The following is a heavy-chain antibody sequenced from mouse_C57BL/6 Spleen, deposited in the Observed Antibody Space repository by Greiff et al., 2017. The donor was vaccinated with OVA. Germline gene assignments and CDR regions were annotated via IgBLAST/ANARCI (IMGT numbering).Heavy chain of an antibody. Sequence: VQVVESGAELVRPGTSVKMSCKASGYTFTNYWIGWAKQRPGHGLEWIGDIYPGGGYTNYNEKFKGKATLTADKSSSTAYMQFSSLTSEDSAIYYCARSRDSHFDYWGQGTTLTVSS. CDR3: ARSRDSHFDY. CDR2: IYPGGGYT. V-gene: IGHV1-63*01. CDR1: GYTFTNYW. J-gene: IGHJ2*01.